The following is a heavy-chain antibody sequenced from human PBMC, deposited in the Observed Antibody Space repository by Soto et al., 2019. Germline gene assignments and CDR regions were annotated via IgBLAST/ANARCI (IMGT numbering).Heavy chain of an antibody. CDR1: GFTFSSYS. J-gene: IGHJ6*03. Sequence: GSLRLSCAASGFTFSSYSMNWVRQAPGKGLVWVSSISSSSSYIYYADSVKGRFTISRDNAKNSLYLQMNSLRAEDTAVYYCAGYCSGGSCYSYYYYYMDVWGKGTTVTVSS. V-gene: IGHV3-21*01. CDR3: AGYCSGGSCYSYYYYYMDV. D-gene: IGHD2-15*01. CDR2: ISSSSSYI.